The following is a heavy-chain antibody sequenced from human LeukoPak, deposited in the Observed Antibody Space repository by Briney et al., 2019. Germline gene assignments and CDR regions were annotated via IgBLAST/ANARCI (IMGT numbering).Heavy chain of an antibody. CDR3: ARVSSSAFYYYMDV. J-gene: IGHJ6*03. V-gene: IGHV3-7*01. Sequence: GGSLRLSCAASGFTFSSCWMSWVRQAPGKGLEWVANIKQDGSGKYYVDSVKGRFTISRDNAKNSLYLQMNSLRAEDTAVYYCARVSSSAFYYYMDVWGKGTTVTVSS. CDR2: IKQDGSGK. CDR1: GFTFSSCW. D-gene: IGHD2-2*01.